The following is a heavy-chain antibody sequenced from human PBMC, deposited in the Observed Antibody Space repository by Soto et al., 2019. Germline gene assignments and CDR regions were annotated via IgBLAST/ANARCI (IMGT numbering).Heavy chain of an antibody. V-gene: IGHV4-39*01. D-gene: IGHD3-10*01. Sequence: SETLSLTCTVSGGSIRSTSDYWGWIRQPPGKGLEWIGSIYNSEYTYYNPSLKSRVTISVDTSKNQFSLRLSSVTAADTAVYYCARHHYGSERVWHFDLWGRGTLVTVSS. J-gene: IGHJ2*01. CDR1: GGSIRSTSDY. CDR3: ARHHYGSERVWHFDL. CDR2: IYNSEYT.